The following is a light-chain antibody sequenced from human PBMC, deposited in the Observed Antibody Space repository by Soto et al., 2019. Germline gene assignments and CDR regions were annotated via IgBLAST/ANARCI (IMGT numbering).Light chain of an antibody. V-gene: IGKV1-9*01. CDR3: QQLNSYVFA. Sequence: DIPLTQSPSFLSASVGDRVTITCRASQGVSRYLAWYQQKPGKAPNLLIYAASTLRSGVPSRFSGSGSETEFTLTISSLQPEDFATYYCQQLNSYVFAFGPGTKVDIK. CDR1: QGVSRY. CDR2: AAS. J-gene: IGKJ3*01.